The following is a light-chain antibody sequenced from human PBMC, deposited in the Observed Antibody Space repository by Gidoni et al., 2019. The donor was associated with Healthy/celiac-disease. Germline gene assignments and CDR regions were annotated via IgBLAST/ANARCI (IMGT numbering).Light chain of an antibody. J-gene: IGKJ2*01. CDR1: QSVSSN. CDR2: GAS. Sequence: EIVMTQSPATLSVSPGERATLSCRASQSVSSNSAWYQQKPGQAPMLLIYGASTRATGIPARFSGSGSGTEFTLTISSLQSEDFAVYYCQQYNNWPPYTFGQGTKLEIK. CDR3: QQYNNWPPYT. V-gene: IGKV3-15*01.